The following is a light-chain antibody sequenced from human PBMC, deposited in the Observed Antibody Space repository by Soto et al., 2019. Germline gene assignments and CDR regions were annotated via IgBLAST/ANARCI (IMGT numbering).Light chain of an antibody. V-gene: IGLV2-11*01. CDR1: SSDVGGHDY. CDR2: DVT. CDR3: CSYAGRYTWV. Sequence: QSALTQPRSVSGSPGQSVTISRTGTSSDVGGHDYVSWYQQHPGKAPQLMIYDVTKRPSGVPDRFSGSKSGTTASLTISGLQAADEADDYCCSYAGRYTWVFGGGTKLTVL. J-gene: IGLJ3*02.